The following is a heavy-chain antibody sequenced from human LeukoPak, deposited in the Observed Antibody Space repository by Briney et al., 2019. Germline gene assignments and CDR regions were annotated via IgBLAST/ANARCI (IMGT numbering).Heavy chain of an antibody. CDR1: SGSFSGYY. V-gene: IGHV4-34*01. J-gene: IGHJ5*02. CDR2: INHSGST. Sequence: SETLSLTCAVYSGSFSGYYWSWIRQPPGKGLEWIGEINHSGSTNYNPSLKSRVTISVDTSKNQFSLKLSSVTAADTAVYYCARGYPDCSGGSCQPGSFDPWGQGTLVTVSS. D-gene: IGHD2-15*01. CDR3: ARGYPDCSGGSCQPGSFDP.